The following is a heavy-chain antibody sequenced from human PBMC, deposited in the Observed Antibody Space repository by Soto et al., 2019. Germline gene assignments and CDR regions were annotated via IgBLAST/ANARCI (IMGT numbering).Heavy chain of an antibody. Sequence: WGSLRLSCAASGFTFSSYAMSWVRQAPGKGLEWVSAISGSGGSTYYADSVKGRFTISRDNSKNTLYPQMNSLRAEDTAVYYCAKAGRFLEWLLNYFDYWGQGTLVTVSS. D-gene: IGHD3-3*01. CDR1: GFTFSSYA. CDR3: AKAGRFLEWLLNYFDY. V-gene: IGHV3-23*01. CDR2: ISGSGGST. J-gene: IGHJ4*02.